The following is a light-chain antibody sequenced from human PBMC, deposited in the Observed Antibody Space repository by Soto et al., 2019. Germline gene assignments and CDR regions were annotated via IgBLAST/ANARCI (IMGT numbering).Light chain of an antibody. V-gene: IGLV1-40*01. Sequence: QSALTQPPSVSGAPGQRFTISSTGSSSTIGANYDVDWYQQLPRSALKLLMYGNSNRPSGVPELFSGSKSGTSAALDITGLQAEDEADYYCQYHDSSLSVYVFGSGTKVTVL. J-gene: IGLJ1*01. CDR3: QYHDSSLSVYV. CDR1: SSTIGANYD. CDR2: GNS.